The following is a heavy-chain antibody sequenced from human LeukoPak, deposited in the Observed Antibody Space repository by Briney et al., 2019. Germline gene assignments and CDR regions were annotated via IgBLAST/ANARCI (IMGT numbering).Heavy chain of an antibody. Sequence: PSQTLSLTCTVSGVSISSGDYYWSWIRQPPGKGLEWIGYIYYSGSTNYNPSLKSRVTISVDTSKNQFSLKLSSVTAADTAVYYCARDNSRDAFDIWGQGTMVTVSS. V-gene: IGHV4-61*08. D-gene: IGHD2-21*01. CDR2: IYYSGST. J-gene: IGHJ3*02. CDR3: ARDNSRDAFDI. CDR1: GVSISSGDYY.